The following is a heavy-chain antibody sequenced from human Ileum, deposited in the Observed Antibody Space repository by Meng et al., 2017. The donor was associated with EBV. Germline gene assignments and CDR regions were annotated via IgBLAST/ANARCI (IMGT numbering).Heavy chain of an antibody. V-gene: IGHV4-61*08. D-gene: IGHD2-21*02. Sequence: QVQLQEPGHVLWKPSATLSLTCSVSNGSVSSYGYYWTWIRQPPGKGLEWIGYMSYTGSTNYKSTLKSRVTISVDKSKNQFSLKLSSVTAADTAVYYCARERGGGDRGIQWGQGTLVTASS. CDR1: NGSVSSYGYY. CDR2: MSYTGST. J-gene: IGHJ4*02. CDR3: ARERGGGDRGIQ.